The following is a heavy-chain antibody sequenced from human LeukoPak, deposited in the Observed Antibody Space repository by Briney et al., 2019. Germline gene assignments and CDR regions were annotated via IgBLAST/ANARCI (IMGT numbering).Heavy chain of an antibody. CDR2: ISYDGSNK. D-gene: IGHD6-13*01. CDR1: GFTFSSYG. CDR3: ARSGSSWYYFDY. V-gene: IGHV3-30*03. J-gene: IGHJ4*02. Sequence: GGSLRLSCAASGFTFSSYGMHWVRQAPGKGLEWVAVISYDGSNKYYADSVKGRFTISRDNSKNTLYLQIHSLRAGDTAVYYCARSGSSWYYFDYWGQGTLVTVSS.